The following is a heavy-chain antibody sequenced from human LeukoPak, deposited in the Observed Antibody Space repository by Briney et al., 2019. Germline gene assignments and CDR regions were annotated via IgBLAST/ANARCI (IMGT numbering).Heavy chain of an antibody. J-gene: IGHJ4*02. Sequence: SETLSLTCTVSGGSISSYYWSWIRQPPGKGLEWIGYIYYSGSTNYNPSLRSRVTISVDKSKNQFSLKLSSVTAADTAVYYCARLGGVIVSYLDYWGQGTLVTVSS. CDR1: GGSISSYY. CDR3: ARLGGVIVSYLDY. D-gene: IGHD3-22*01. V-gene: IGHV4-59*12. CDR2: IYYSGST.